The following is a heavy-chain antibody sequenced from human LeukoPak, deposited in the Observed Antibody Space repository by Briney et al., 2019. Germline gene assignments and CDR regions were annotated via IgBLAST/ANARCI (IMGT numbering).Heavy chain of an antibody. J-gene: IGHJ5*02. CDR3: ATVTSSSWGNWFGP. CDR1: GYTFTGYY. Sequence: ASVKVSCKASGYTFTGYYMHWVRQAPGQGLEWMGWINPNSGGTNYAQKFQGRVTMTRDTSISTAYMELSRLRSDDTAVYYCATVTSSSWGNWFGPWGQGTLVTVSS. V-gene: IGHV1-2*02. D-gene: IGHD6-13*01. CDR2: INPNSGGT.